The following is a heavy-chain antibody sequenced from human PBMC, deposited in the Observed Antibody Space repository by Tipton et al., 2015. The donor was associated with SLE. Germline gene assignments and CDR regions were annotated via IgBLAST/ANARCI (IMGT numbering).Heavy chain of an antibody. J-gene: IGHJ4*02. D-gene: IGHD3-3*01. CDR2: ISSSGNTI. CDR1: GGSISSSSYY. CDR3: ASSIFGGY. V-gene: IGHV3-11*01. Sequence: LSLTCTVSGGSISSSSYYWGWIRQPPGKGLEWVSYISSSGNTIYYADSVKGRFTISRDNAKNSLYLQMNSLRVEDTAVYYCASSIFGGYWGQGTLVTVSS.